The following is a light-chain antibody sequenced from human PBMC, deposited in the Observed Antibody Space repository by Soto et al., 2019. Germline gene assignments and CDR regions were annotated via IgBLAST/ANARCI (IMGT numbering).Light chain of an antibody. V-gene: IGKV3D-20*01. CDR1: QSVSSSY. CDR2: DAS. J-gene: IGKJ5*01. CDR3: QHLRNYAPIS. Sequence: PASRSLSTGERATLSCGASQSVSSSYLAWYQQKPGLAPRLLIYDASSRATGIPDRFSGSGSGTDFTLTITSLEGVDFPLSCCQHLRNYAPISSAHGTRLEIK.